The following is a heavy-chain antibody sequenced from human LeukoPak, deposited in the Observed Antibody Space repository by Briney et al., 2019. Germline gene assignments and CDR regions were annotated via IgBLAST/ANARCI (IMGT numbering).Heavy chain of an antibody. V-gene: IGHV4-59*01. D-gene: IGHD3-3*02. Sequence: SETLSLTCTVSGGSIRSYYWSWIRQPPGKGLEWIGFLYYSGRASYNPSLKSRVAISVDTSMSHFYLKLSSASAADTAVYYCARHFRSGLDLWGLGTLVTVSS. CDR1: GGSIRSYY. CDR2: LYYSGRA. CDR3: ARHFRSGLDL. J-gene: IGHJ4*02.